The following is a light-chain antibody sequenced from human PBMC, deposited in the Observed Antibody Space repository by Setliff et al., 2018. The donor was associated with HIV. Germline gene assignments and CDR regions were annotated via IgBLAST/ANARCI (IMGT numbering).Light chain of an antibody. V-gene: IGLV2-14*01. CDR3: SSYTSSSTLVV. CDR2: EVT. J-gene: IGLJ2*01. CDR1: SSDIGAYNY. Sequence: QSALAQPASVSGSPGQSITISCTGTSSDIGAYNYVSWYQQHPGKAPKVMIYEVTNRPSGVSNRFSGSKSGNTASLTISGLQAEDEADYYCSSYTSSSTLVVFGGGTKVPS.